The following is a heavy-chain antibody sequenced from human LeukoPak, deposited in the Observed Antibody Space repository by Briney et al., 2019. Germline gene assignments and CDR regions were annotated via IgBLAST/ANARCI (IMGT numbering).Heavy chain of an antibody. CDR3: ARERRGYCSSTSCYTSYFDY. D-gene: IGHD2-2*02. V-gene: IGHV3-30-3*01. CDR2: ISYDGSNK. J-gene: IGHJ4*02. CDR1: GFTFSSYT. Sequence: PGGSLRLSCAASGFTFSSYTMHWVRQAPGKGLEWVAVISYDGSNKYYADSVKGRSTISRDNSKNTLYLQMNSLRAEDTAVYYCARERRGYCSSTSCYTSYFDYWGQGTLVTVSS.